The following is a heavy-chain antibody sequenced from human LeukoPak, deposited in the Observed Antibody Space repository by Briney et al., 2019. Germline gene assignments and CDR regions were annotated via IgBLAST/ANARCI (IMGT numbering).Heavy chain of an antibody. CDR3: ARGPCSGGSCYLFY. CDR2: INHSGST. V-gene: IGHV4-34*01. J-gene: IGHJ4*02. Sequence: SETLPLTCAVYGGSFSDYYWSWIRQPPGKGLEWIGEINHSGSTNYNPSLTSRVTISVDTSKNQFSLKLISVTAADTAVYYCARGPCSGGSCYLFYWGQGNLVTVSP. D-gene: IGHD2-15*01. CDR1: GGSFSDYY.